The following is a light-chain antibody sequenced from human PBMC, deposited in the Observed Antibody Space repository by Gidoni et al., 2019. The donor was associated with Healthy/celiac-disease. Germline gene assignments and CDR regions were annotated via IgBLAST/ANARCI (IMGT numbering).Light chain of an antibody. V-gene: IGKV3-11*01. J-gene: IGKJ4*01. CDR1: QSVSSH. CDR3: QRDT. Sequence: EIVLTQSPATLSLSPGERATPSCRASQSVSSHLAWYQQKSGQAPRLLIYDASNRATGIPARFSGSGSGTDFTLTISSLEPEDFAVYYCQRDTFGGGTKVEIK. CDR2: DAS.